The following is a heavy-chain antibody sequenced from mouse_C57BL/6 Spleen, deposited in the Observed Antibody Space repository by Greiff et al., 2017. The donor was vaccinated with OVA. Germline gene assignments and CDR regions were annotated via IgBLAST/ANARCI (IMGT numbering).Heavy chain of an antibody. Sequence: EVMLVESGPELVKPGASVKMSCKASGYTFTDYNMHWVKQSHGKSLEWIGYINPNNGGTSYNQKFKGKATLTVNKSSSTAYMELRSLTSEDSAVYYCATGGVTWDYWGQGTTLTVSS. CDR3: ATGGVTWDY. J-gene: IGHJ2*01. CDR2: INPNNGGT. V-gene: IGHV1-22*01. D-gene: IGHD2-1*01. CDR1: GYTFTDYN.